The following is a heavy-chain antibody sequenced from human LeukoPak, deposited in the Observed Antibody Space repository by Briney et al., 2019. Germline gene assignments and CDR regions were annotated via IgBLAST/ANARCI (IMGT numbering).Heavy chain of an antibody. V-gene: IGHV4-39*01. J-gene: IGHJ3*02. D-gene: IGHD1-14*01. Sequence: SETLSLTCTVSGGSISTSSYHWAWIRQPPGKGLDWIGNIYYGGTTYYNPSPQSRVTISLDTSKNQFSLKLSSVTAADAAVYYCATYLHVTGAFDIWGQGTIVTVSS. CDR2: IYYGGTT. CDR3: ATYLHVTGAFDI. CDR1: GGSISTSSYH.